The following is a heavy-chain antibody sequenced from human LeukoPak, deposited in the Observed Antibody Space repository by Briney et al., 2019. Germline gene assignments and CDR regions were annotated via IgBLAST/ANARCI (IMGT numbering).Heavy chain of an antibody. J-gene: IGHJ1*01. CDR2: IYYSGST. V-gene: IGHV4-31*03. Sequence: SETLSLTCTVSGGSISSGGSYWSWIRQHPGKGLEWIGYIYYSGSTYYNPSLKSRVTISVDTSKNQFSLKLSSMTAADTAVYYCARVDGNPTAEYFQHWGQGTLVTVSS. CDR3: ARVDGNPTAEYFQH. D-gene: IGHD4-23*01. CDR1: GGSISSGGSY.